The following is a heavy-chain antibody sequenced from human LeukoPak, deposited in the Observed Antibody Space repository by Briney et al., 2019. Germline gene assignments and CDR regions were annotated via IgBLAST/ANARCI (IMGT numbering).Heavy chain of an antibody. V-gene: IGHV3-53*01. Sequence: PGGSLRLSCAVSGFTVSSNYMSWVRQAPGKGLEWVSIIYSGDNTYYADSVKGRFTISRDNSKNTLYLQMNSLRVEDTAVYYCARPYYSNYYYYGMDVWGQGTTVTVSS. D-gene: IGHD4-11*01. J-gene: IGHJ6*02. CDR2: IYSGDNT. CDR3: ARPYYSNYYYYGMDV. CDR1: GFTVSSNY.